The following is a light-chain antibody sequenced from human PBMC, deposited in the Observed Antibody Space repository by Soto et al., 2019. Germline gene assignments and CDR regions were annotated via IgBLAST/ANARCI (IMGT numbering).Light chain of an antibody. V-gene: IGKV1-33*01. J-gene: IGKJ4*01. CDR1: QDISNY. CDR3: QQYDDLPLT. Sequence: DIQMTKSPSSLSASVGDRVTITCLASQDISNYMNWYQQKPGKAPQLLIYAASNLETGVPSRFSGSGSGTDFTLTISSLQPGDLGTYFCQQYDDLPLTFGGGTKVDIK. CDR2: AAS.